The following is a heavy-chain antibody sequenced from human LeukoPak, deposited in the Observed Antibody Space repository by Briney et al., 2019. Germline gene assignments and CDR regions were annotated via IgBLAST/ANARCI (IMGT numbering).Heavy chain of an antibody. CDR2: ISSSSSFI. CDR1: GFTFSSYS. J-gene: IGHJ6*03. Sequence: GRSLRLSCAASGFTFSSYSMNWVRQAPGKGLEWVSSISSSSSFIYYADSVKGRFTISRDNAKNSLYLQMNSLRAEDTAVYYCARASRTSCYDGCGVRTVFYYYYMDVWGKGTTVTVSS. CDR3: ARASRTSCYDGCGVRTVFYYYYMDV. D-gene: IGHD2-2*01. V-gene: IGHV3-21*01.